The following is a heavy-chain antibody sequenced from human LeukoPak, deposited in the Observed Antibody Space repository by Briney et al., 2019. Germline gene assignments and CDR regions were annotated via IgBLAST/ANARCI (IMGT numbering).Heavy chain of an antibody. CDR2: IYHIGST. V-gene: IGHV4-4*02. CDR3: ARGGGTVEKSNAFDI. CDR1: GGSISSSNW. Sequence: PSETLSLTCAVSGGSISSSNWWSWVRQPPGKGLEWIGEIYHIGSTNYNPSLKSRVTISVDKSKNQFSLKLSSVTAADTAEYYCARGGGTVEKSNAFDIWGQGTMVIVSS. J-gene: IGHJ3*02. D-gene: IGHD4-23*01.